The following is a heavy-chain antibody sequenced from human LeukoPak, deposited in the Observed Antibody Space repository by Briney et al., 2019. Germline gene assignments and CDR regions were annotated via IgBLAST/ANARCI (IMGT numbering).Heavy chain of an antibody. CDR1: GGSISSGGYY. CDR3: ARGNEGTTVTTYFDY. V-gene: IGHV4-31*03. J-gene: IGHJ4*02. D-gene: IGHD4-17*01. Sequence: TLSLTCTVSGGSISSGGYYWSGIRQHPGKGLEWIGYIYYSGSTYYNPTLKSRVTISVDASKNQFSLKLSSVTAADTAVYYCARGNEGTTVTTYFDYWGQGTLVTVSS. CDR2: IYYSGST.